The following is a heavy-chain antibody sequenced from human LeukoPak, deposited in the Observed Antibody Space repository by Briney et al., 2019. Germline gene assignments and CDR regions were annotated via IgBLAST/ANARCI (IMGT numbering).Heavy chain of an antibody. CDR2: IYHSGST. CDR1: GYSISSGYY. J-gene: IGHJ4*02. D-gene: IGHD2-21*02. V-gene: IGHV4-38-2*01. Sequence: SETLSLTCAVSGYSISSGYYWGWIRQPPGKGLEWIGSIYHSGSTYYNPSLKSRVTISADTSKNQFSLKLSSVTAADTAVYYCASSVTRPYFDYWGQGTLVTVSS. CDR3: ASSVTRPYFDY.